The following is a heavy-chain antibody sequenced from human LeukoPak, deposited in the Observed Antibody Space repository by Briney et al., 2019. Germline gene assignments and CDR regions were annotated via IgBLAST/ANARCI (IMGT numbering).Heavy chain of an antibody. Sequence: PSETLSLTCTVSGGSISSYYWSWIRQPPGKGLEWIGYIYYSGSTNYSPSLKSRVTISVDTSKNQFSLKLSSVTAADTAVYYCARDYRGDYVGWFDPWGQGTLVTVSS. D-gene: IGHD4-17*01. CDR1: GGSISSYY. J-gene: IGHJ5*02. CDR3: ARDYRGDYVGWFDP. V-gene: IGHV4-59*01. CDR2: IYYSGST.